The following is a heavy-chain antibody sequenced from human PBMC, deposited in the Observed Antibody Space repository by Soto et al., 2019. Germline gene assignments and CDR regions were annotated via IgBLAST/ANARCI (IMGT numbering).Heavy chain of an antibody. D-gene: IGHD2-15*01. J-gene: IGHJ5*02. CDR3: AKGSEPIEA. Sequence: QVQLMQSGAEVKKPGSSVKVSCKASGGTFSAYAINWVRQAPGQGLEWMGGIIPLIGTAKSAQKFQGRVPITADRSTNTAYMELRSLRPNFTAVYYCAKGSEPIEAWGQGALVIVSS. CDR2: IIPLIGTA. V-gene: IGHV1-69*06. CDR1: GGTFSAYA.